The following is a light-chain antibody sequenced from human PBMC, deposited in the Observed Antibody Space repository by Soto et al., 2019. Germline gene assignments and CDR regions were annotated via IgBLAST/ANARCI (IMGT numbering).Light chain of an antibody. CDR1: SSDVGSYNL. J-gene: IGLJ2*01. CDR3: CSYAGSSTFPV. Sequence: QSALTQPASVSGSPGQSITISCTGTSSDVGSYNLVSWYQQHPGKAPKLMIYEGSKRPSGVSNRSSGSKSGNTASLTISGLQAEDEADYYCCSYAGSSTFPVFGGGTKLTVL. CDR2: EGS. V-gene: IGLV2-23*03.